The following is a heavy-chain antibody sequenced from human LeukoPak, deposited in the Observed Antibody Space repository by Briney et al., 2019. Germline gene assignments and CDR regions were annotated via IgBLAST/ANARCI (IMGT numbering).Heavy chain of an antibody. D-gene: IGHD1-26*01. CDR2: IYYSGST. CDR3: ARASRSWAYFDY. CDR1: SGSINSYH. V-gene: IGHV4-59*01. J-gene: IGHJ4*02. Sequence: PSETLSLTCTVSSGSINSYHWTWIRQPPGKGLEWIGYIYYSGSTNYNPSLKSRVTISVDTSKNQFSLKLSSVTAADTAVYYCARASRSWAYFDYWGQGTLVTVSS.